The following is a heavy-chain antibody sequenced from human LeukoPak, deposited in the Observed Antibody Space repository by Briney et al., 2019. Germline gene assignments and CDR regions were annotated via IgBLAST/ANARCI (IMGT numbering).Heavy chain of an antibody. CDR1: GFSFSTYV. J-gene: IGHJ4*02. Sequence: GGSLRLSCAASGFSFSTYVMSWVRQAPGKGLEWVSSIGGDGHVSYYADSVKGRFTISRDNSKNTLYLQMNSLRAEDTAVYYCAKDPSKSYWGQGTLVTVSS. CDR2: IGGDGHVS. CDR3: AKDPSKSY. D-gene: IGHD2-2*01. V-gene: IGHV3-23*01.